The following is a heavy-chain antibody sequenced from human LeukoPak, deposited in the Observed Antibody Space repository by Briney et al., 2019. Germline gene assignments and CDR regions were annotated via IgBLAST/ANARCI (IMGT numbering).Heavy chain of an antibody. Sequence: SVKVSCKASGGTFSSYAISWVRQAPGQGLEWMGGIIPIFGTAHYAQKFQGRVTITTDESTSTAYMELSSLRSEDTAVYYCARGDSLYYYMDVWGKGTTVTVSS. CDR1: GGTFSSYA. CDR3: ARGDSLYYYMDV. V-gene: IGHV1-69*05. CDR2: IIPIFGTA. J-gene: IGHJ6*03. D-gene: IGHD2-15*01.